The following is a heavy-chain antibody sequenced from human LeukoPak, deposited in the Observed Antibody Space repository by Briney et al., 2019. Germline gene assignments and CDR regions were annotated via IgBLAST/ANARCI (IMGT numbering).Heavy chain of an antibody. D-gene: IGHD6-6*01. CDR1: GGSISSYY. CDR3: AREYSSSSGRTFDY. V-gene: IGHV4-4*07. Sequence: PSETLSLTCTVSGGSISSYYWNWIRQPAGKGLEWIGRISTTGSTNYNPSLKSRLTMSVDTPKNQFSLRLSSVSAADTAVYYCAREYSSSSGRTFDYWGQGTLVTVSS. CDR2: ISTTGST. J-gene: IGHJ4*02.